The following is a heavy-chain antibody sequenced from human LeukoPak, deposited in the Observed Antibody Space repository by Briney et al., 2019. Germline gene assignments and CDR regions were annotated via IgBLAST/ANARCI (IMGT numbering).Heavy chain of an antibody. CDR3: ARVGLRRAAVAGMFGSLGY. CDR2: INPNSGGT. J-gene: IGHJ4*02. CDR1: GYTFTGYY. D-gene: IGHD6-19*01. V-gene: IGHV1-2*02. Sequence: ASVKVSCKASGYTFTGYYMHWVRQAPGQGLEWMGWINPNSGGTNYAQKFQGRVTMTRDTSISTAYMELSRLRSDDTAVYYCARVGLRRAAVAGMFGSLGYWGQGTLVTVSS.